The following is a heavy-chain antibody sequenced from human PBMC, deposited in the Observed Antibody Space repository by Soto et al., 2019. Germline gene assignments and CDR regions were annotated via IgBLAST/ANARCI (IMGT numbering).Heavy chain of an antibody. D-gene: IGHD3-3*01. CDR1: GYTFTSYD. CDR2: MNPNSGNT. CDR3: ARGLSYDFWSGYYLNFDY. V-gene: IGHV1-8*01. Sequence: ASVKVSCKASGYTFTSYDINWVRQATGQGLEWMGWMNPNSGNTGYAQKFQGRVTVIRNTSISTAYMELSSLRSEDTAVYYCARGLSYDFWSGYYLNFDYWGQGTLVTVSS. J-gene: IGHJ4*02.